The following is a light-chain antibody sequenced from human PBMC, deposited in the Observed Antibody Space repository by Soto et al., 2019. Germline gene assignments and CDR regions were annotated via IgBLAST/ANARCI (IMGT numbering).Light chain of an antibody. Sequence: IQMTQSPSTLSASVEDRDTITCQASQDIRNDLGWYQQKPGKAPKLLIYKASTLKSGVPSRFSGSGSGPDFTLTIASLQPEDSATYFCQQSYNLPWSFGPGTKVDIK. CDR2: KAS. J-gene: IGKJ1*01. V-gene: IGKV1-6*01. CDR1: QDIRND. CDR3: QQSYNLPWS.